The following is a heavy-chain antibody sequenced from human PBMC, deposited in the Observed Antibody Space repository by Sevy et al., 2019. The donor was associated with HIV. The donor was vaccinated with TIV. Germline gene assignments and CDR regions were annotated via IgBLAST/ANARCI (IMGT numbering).Heavy chain of an antibody. CDR1: GFTFDDYA. CDR3: AKAPSRGRYYYYYMDV. J-gene: IGHJ6*03. CDR2: ISWNSGSI. D-gene: IGHD3-10*01. Sequence: GGSLRLSCAASGFTFDDYAMHWVRQAPGKGLEWVSGISWNSGSIGYADSVKGRFTISRDNAKNSLYLQMNSLRAEDMALYYCAKAPSRGRYYYYYMDVWGKGTTVTVSS. V-gene: IGHV3-9*03.